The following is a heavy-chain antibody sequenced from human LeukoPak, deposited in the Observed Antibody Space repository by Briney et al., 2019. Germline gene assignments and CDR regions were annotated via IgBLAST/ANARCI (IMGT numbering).Heavy chain of an antibody. CDR3: ARATRNGYDY. CDR2: ISYDGSHK. J-gene: IGHJ4*02. CDR1: GFTFSSYG. D-gene: IGHD5-24*01. V-gene: IGHV3-30*03. Sequence: GRSLRLSCAASGFTFSSYGMHWVRQAPGKGLEWVVVISYDGSHKYYADSVKGRFSMYRDNPKKSLYLQMNSLRAEDSAVYYCARATRNGYDYWGQGTLVTVSS.